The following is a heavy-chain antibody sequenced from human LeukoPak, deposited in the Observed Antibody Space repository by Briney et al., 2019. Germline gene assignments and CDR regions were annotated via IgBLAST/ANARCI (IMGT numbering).Heavy chain of an antibody. J-gene: IGHJ4*02. CDR1: GYSFTSHW. V-gene: IGHV5-51*01. Sequence: GESLKISCKGSGYSFTSHWIGWVRQMPGKGLECMGIIYPGDSDTRYSTSFQGQATISADKSISTACLQWSSLRASDTAIYYCARHHTSSISDYFDYWGQGTLVTVSS. D-gene: IGHD6-13*01. CDR2: IYPGDSDT. CDR3: ARHHTSSISDYFDY.